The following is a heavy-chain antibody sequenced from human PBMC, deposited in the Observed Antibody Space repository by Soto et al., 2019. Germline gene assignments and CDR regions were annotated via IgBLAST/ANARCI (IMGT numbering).Heavy chain of an antibody. CDR3: ARDFCSSTSCYIWYFDL. J-gene: IGHJ2*01. D-gene: IGHD2-2*01. Sequence: GRSLRVSCAASGFTFSIYSMNWVRQAPGKGLEWVSYISSSSTIYYADSVKGRFTISRDNAKNSLYLQMNSLRDEDTAVYYCARDFCSSTSCYIWYFDLWGRGTLVTVSS. CDR2: ISSSSTI. CDR1: GFTFSIYS. V-gene: IGHV3-48*02.